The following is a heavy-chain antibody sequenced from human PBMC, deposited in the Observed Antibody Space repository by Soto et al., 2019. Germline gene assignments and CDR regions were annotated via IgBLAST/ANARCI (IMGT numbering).Heavy chain of an antibody. D-gene: IGHD5-18*01. Sequence: GGSLRLSCAASGFTFSSYAMHWVRQAPGKGLEWVAVISYDGSNKYYADSVKGRFTISRDNSKNTLYLQMNSLRAEDTAVYYCARDPAKAWIQLCSRGYYFDYWGQGTLVTVSS. CDR3: ARDPAKAWIQLCSRGYYFDY. V-gene: IGHV3-30-3*01. J-gene: IGHJ4*02. CDR2: ISYDGSNK. CDR1: GFTFSSYA.